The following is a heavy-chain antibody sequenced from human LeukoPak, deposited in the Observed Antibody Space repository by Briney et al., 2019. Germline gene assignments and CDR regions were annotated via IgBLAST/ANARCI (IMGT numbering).Heavy chain of an antibody. CDR2: IIASGGST. CDR3: AKVYYGSGSYFDY. V-gene: IGHV3-23*01. CDR1: GFTFSTYA. J-gene: IGHJ4*02. D-gene: IGHD3-10*01. Sequence: GGSLRLSCAASGFTFSTYAMTWVRQAPGKGLEWVSSIIASGGSTYYADSVKGRFTISRDNSKNTLYLQMNSLRAEDTAVYYCAKVYYGSGSYFDYWGQGTLVTVSS.